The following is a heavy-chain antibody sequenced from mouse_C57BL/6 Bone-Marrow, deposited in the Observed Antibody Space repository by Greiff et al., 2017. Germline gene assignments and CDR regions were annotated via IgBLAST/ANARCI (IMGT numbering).Heavy chain of an antibody. J-gene: IGHJ1*03. D-gene: IGHD4-1*01. Sequence: QVQLQQSGPELVKPGASVTISCKASGYTFTDYYIHWVKQRPGQGLEWIGWIYPGSGNTKYNEKFKGKATLTVDTSSSTAYMQLSSLTSEDSAVYVCARDWEGWYFDVWGKGTTVTVSS. V-gene: IGHV1-84*01. CDR2: IYPGSGNT. CDR3: ARDWEGWYFDV. CDR1: GYTFTDYY.